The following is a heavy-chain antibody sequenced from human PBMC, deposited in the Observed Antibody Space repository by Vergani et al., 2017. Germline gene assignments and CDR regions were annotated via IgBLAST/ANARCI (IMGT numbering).Heavy chain of an antibody. V-gene: IGHV3-20*04. D-gene: IGHD5-18*01. CDR2: INWNGGST. CDR3: ARDQGYTAMVTGWFDP. CDR1: GFTFDDYG. Sequence: EVQLVESGGGVVRPGGSPRLSCAASGFTFDDYGMSWVRQAPGKGLEWVSGINWNGGSTGYADSVKGRFTISRDNAKNSLYLQMNSLRAEDTALYYCARDQGYTAMVTGWFDPWGQGTLVTVSS. J-gene: IGHJ5*02.